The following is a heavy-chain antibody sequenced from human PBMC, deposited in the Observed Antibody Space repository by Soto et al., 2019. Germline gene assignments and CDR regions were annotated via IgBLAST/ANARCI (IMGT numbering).Heavy chain of an antibody. V-gene: IGHV3-48*01. CDR3: ARDWRYSNYSLIYYYYYYMDV. CDR2: ISSSSSTI. Sequence: GGSLRLSCAASGFTFSSYSMNWVRQAPGKGLEWVSYISSSSSTIYYADSVKGRFTISRDNAKNSLYLQMNSLRAEDTAVYYCARDWRYSNYSLIYYYYYYMDVWGKGTTVTVSS. D-gene: IGHD4-4*01. J-gene: IGHJ6*03. CDR1: GFTFSSYS.